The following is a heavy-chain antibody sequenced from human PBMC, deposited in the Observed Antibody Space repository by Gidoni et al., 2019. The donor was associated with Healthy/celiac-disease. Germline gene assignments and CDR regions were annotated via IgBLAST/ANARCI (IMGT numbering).Heavy chain of an antibody. J-gene: IGHJ4*02. CDR1: GGSFSGYY. Sequence: QVQLQQWGAGLLKPSETLSLTCAVYGGSFSGYYWSWIRQPPGKGREWIGEINHSGSTNYNPSLKSRVTISVDTSKNQFSLKLSSVTAADTAVYYCARGFINRITIFGRYYFDYWGQGTLVTVSS. CDR3: ARGFINRITIFGRYYFDY. CDR2: INHSGST. V-gene: IGHV4-34*01. D-gene: IGHD3-3*01.